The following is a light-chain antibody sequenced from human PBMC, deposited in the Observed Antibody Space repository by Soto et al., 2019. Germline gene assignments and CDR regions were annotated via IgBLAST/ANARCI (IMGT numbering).Light chain of an antibody. CDR3: QQYGSSPALT. CDR2: GAS. V-gene: IGKV3-20*01. J-gene: IGKJ4*01. CDR1: QSVSSSF. Sequence: EVVLTQSPGTLSLSPGGRATLSCRASQSVSSSFLAWYQQKPGQAPRLLIYGASSRATGIPDRFSGSGSGTDFTLTINRLEPEDFAVYYCQQYGSSPALTFGGGTKLEIK.